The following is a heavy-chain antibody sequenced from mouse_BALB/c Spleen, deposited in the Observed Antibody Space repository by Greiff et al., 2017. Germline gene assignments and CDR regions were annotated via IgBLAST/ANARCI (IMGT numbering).Heavy chain of an antibody. Sequence: EVQLQQSGTVLARPGASVKMSCKASGYSFTSYWMHWVKQRPGQGLEWIGAIYPGNSDTSYNQKFKGKAKLTAVTSASTAYMELSSLTNEDSAVYYCTRGANWDPYYAMDYWGQGTSVTVSS. D-gene: IGHD4-1*01. CDR1: GYSFTSYW. J-gene: IGHJ4*01. CDR3: TRGANWDPYYAMDY. CDR2: IYPGNSDT. V-gene: IGHV1-5*01.